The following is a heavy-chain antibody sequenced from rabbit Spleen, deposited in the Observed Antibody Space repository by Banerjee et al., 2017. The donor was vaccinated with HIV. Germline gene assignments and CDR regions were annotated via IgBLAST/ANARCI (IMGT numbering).Heavy chain of an antibody. J-gene: IGHJ4*01. CDR3: ARDGAGGSYFAL. D-gene: IGHD8-1*01. CDR2: IVVGSGGFT. V-gene: IGHV1S45*01. Sequence: QEQLEESGGGLVRPGGTLTLTCKASGIDLSTDAYMCWVRQPPGKGLEWIACIVVGSGGFTYYANWAKGRFTISKTSSTTVTLQMISLTAADTATYFCARDGAGGSYFALWGPGTLVTVS. CDR1: GIDLSTDAY.